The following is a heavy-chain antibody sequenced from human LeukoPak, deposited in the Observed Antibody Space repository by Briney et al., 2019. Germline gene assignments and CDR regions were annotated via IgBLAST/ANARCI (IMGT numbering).Heavy chain of an antibody. CDR3: AIIAAAGTSPAPLDY. CDR2: INSDGSST. J-gene: IGHJ4*02. Sequence: GGSLRLSCAASGFTFSSYWMHWVRQAPGKGLVWVSRINSDGSSTSYADSVKGRFTISRDNAKNTLYLQMNSLRAEDTAVYYCAIIAAAGTSPAPLDYWGQGTLVTVSS. V-gene: IGHV3-74*01. CDR1: GFTFSSYW. D-gene: IGHD6-13*01.